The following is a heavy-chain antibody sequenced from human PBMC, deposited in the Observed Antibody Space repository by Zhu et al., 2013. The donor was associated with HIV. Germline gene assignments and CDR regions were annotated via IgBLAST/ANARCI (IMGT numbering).Heavy chain of an antibody. V-gene: IGHV3-48*04. J-gene: IGHJ5*02. Sequence: EVQLVESGGGLVQPGGSLRLSCAASGFTFSSYSMNWVRQAPGKGLEWVSYISSSSSTIYYADSVKGRFTISRDNAKNSLYLQMNSLRAEDTAVYYCARDHGSSGWRDNWFDPWGQGTLVTVSS. D-gene: IGHD6-19*01. CDR3: ARDHGSSGWRDNWFDP. CDR2: ISSSSSTI. CDR1: GFTFSSYS.